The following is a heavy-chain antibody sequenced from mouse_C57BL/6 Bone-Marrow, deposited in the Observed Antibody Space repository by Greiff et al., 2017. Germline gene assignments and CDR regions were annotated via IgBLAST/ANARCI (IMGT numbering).Heavy chain of an antibody. CDR1: GFTFSDYG. CDR2: ISSGSSTI. Sequence: EVKLMESGGGLVKPGGSLKLSCAASGFTFSDYGMHWVRQAPEQGLEWVAYISSGSSTIYYADTVKGRFTISRDHAKNTLFLQMTSLGSEDTAKYCCARHYDCYGGFAYWGQGTLVTVSA. V-gene: IGHV5-17*01. J-gene: IGHJ3*01. CDR3: ARHYDCYGGFAY. D-gene: IGHD2-4*01.